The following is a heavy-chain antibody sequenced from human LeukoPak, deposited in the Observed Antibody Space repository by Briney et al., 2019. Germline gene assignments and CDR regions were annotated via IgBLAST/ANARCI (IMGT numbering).Heavy chain of an antibody. J-gene: IGHJ4*02. D-gene: IGHD3-22*01. V-gene: IGHV1-3*01. CDR3: ARGIMDSSGYYY. CDR1: GYTFTSYY. Sequence: GASVKVSCKASGYTFTSYYMHWVRQAPGQRLEWMGWINAGNGNTKYSQKFQGRVTITRDTSASTAYMELSSLRSEDTAVYYCARGIMDSSGYYYWGQGTLVTVSS. CDR2: INAGNGNT.